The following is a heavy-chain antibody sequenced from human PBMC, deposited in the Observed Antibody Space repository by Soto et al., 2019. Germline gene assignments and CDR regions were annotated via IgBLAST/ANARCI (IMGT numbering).Heavy chain of an antibody. CDR1: GFTFSSYA. Sequence: PGGSLRLSCAASGFTFSSYAMHWVRQAPGKGLEWVAVISYDGSNKYYADSVKGRFTISRDNSKNTLYLQMNSLRAEDTAVYYCARDLRDSYGYNYYYYYGMDVWGQGTTGTVS. CDR3: ARDLRDSYGYNYYYYYGMDV. CDR2: ISYDGSNK. V-gene: IGHV3-30-3*01. J-gene: IGHJ6*02. D-gene: IGHD5-18*01.